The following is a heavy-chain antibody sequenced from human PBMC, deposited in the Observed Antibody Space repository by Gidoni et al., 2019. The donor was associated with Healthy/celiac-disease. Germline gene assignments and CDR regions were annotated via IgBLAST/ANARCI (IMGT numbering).Heavy chain of an antibody. V-gene: IGHV3-30*18. Sequence: QVQLVESGGGVVQPGRSLRLSCAASGFTFSSYGMHWVRQAPGKGLEWVAVISYDGSNKYYADSVKGRFTISRDNSKNTLYLQMNSLRAEDTAVYYCAKGPKRGQWLVYFDYWGQGTLVTVSS. J-gene: IGHJ4*02. CDR2: ISYDGSNK. D-gene: IGHD6-19*01. CDR1: GFTFSSYG. CDR3: AKGPKRGQWLVYFDY.